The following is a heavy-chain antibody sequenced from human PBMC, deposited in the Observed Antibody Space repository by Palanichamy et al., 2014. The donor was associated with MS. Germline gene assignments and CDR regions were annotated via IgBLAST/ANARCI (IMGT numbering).Heavy chain of an antibody. Sequence: GGNTYYNPSLESRATISADTSKNQFSLKLTSMTAADTALYYCARRSSGGGSGNYYFVYWGQGTLVTVSS. D-gene: IGHD3-10*01. CDR2: GGNT. J-gene: IGHJ4*02. CDR3: ARRSSGGGSGNYYFVY. V-gene: IGHV4-39*01.